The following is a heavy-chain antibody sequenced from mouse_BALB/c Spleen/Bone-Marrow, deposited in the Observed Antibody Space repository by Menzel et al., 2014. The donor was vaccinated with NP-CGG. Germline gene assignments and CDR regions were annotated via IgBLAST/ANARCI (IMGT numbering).Heavy chain of an antibody. V-gene: IGHV1S34*01. CDR2: ISCYNGAT. CDR3: ARGIYYGSSSYFGY. CDR1: GYSFTGYY. D-gene: IGHD1-1*01. Sequence: LVKTGASVRISCKASGYSFTGYYMHWVKQSHGKSLEWIGYISCYNGATSYNQKFKGKATFTVDTSSSTAYMQFNSLTSEDSAVYYCARGIYYGSSSYFGYWGQGTTLTVSS. J-gene: IGHJ2*01.